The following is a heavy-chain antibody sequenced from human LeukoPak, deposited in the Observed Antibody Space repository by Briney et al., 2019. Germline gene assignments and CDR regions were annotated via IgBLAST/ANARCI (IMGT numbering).Heavy chain of an antibody. Sequence: SETLSLTCTVSGGSISSYYWSWIRQPPGKGLEWIGYIYYSGSTNYNPSLKSRVTISVDTSKNQFSLKPSSVTAADTAVYYCARRRETGTDLMDVWGQGTTVTVSS. D-gene: IGHD1-1*01. CDR1: GGSISSYY. J-gene: IGHJ6*02. CDR2: IYYSGST. CDR3: ARRRETGTDLMDV. V-gene: IGHV4-59*08.